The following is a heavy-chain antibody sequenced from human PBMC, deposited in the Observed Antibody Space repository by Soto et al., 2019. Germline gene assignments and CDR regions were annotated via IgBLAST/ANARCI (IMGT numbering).Heavy chain of an antibody. V-gene: IGHV3-9*01. CDR2: ISWNSGSI. CDR1: GFTFDDYA. D-gene: IGHD1-1*01. J-gene: IGHJ4*02. CDR3: AKGNPLGWNKRMIDY. Sequence: PGGSLRLSCAASGFTFDDYAMHWVRQAPGKGLEWVSGISWNSGSIGYADSVKGRFTISRDNAKNSLYLQMNSLRAENTALYYCAKGNPLGWNKRMIDYWGQGTLVTVSS.